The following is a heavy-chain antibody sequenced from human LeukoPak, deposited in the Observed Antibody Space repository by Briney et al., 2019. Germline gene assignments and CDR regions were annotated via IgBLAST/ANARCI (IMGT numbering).Heavy chain of an antibody. J-gene: IGHJ5*02. CDR1: GGSISSYY. D-gene: IGHD4-17*01. Sequence: SETLSLTCTVSGGSISSYYWSWIRQPPGKGLEWIGYMYNSGSTNYNPSLKSRVTISIDTSKNQFSLKLSSVTAADTAVYYCARVPHFGDYGWFDPWGQGTPVTVSS. V-gene: IGHV4-59*01. CDR3: ARVPHFGDYGWFDP. CDR2: MYNSGST.